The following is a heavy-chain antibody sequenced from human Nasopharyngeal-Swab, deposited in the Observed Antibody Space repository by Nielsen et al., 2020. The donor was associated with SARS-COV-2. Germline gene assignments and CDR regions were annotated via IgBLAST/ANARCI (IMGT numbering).Heavy chain of an antibody. CDR3: TRGDLWFGPTGY. D-gene: IGHD3-10*01. CDR1: GFTFSSYA. Sequence: GESLKISCAASGFTFSSYAMSWVRQAPGKGLEWVSAISGSGGSTYYADSVKGRFTISRDNSKNTVSLQMNSLRAEDTAVYYCTRGDLWFGPTGYWGQGTLVTVSS. V-gene: IGHV3-23*01. CDR2: ISGSGGST. J-gene: IGHJ4*02.